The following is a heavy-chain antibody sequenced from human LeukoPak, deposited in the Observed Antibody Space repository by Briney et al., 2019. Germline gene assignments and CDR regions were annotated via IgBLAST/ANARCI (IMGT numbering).Heavy chain of an antibody. CDR3: ARGRGDLAARAFDI. Sequence: SQTLSLTCAISGDSVSSNSASWSWIRQSPSSCLEWLGRAYYRSKWSNDYAGSVRSRITINPDTTKNQFSLLLNSVTPEDTAIYYCARGRGDLAARAFDIWGQGTMVTVSS. D-gene: IGHD6-6*01. CDR2: AYYRSKWSN. V-gene: IGHV6-1*01. J-gene: IGHJ3*02. CDR1: GDSVSSNSAS.